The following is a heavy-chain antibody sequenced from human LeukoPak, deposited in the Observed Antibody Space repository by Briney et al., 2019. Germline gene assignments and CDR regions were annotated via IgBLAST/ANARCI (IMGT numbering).Heavy chain of an antibody. CDR1: GGSLSLSSYY. D-gene: IGHD3-3*01. Sequence: SETLSLTCTVSGGSLSLSSYYSGWIRQPPGKGLEWIGSIYYSGSTYYNPSLKSRVTISVDTSKNQFSLKLSSVTAADTAVYYWSRHWGAGIIFGVLDDAVDIWGQGTMVTVSS. V-gene: IGHV4-39*01. J-gene: IGHJ3*02. CDR3: SRHWGAGIIFGVLDDAVDI. CDR2: IYYSGST.